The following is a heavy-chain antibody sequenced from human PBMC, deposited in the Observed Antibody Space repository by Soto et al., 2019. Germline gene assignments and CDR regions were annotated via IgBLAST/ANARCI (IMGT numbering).Heavy chain of an antibody. Sequence: SVKVSCKASGGTFSSYAISWVRQAPGQGLEWMGGVIPIFGTANYAQKFQGRVTITADEPTSTAYMELSSLRSEDTAVYYCARVHSYYDLGGAFDIRGQRTMVTVSS. J-gene: IGHJ3*02. D-gene: IGHD3-22*01. V-gene: IGHV1-69*13. CDR3: ARVHSYYDLGGAFDI. CDR1: GGTFSSYA. CDR2: VIPIFGTA.